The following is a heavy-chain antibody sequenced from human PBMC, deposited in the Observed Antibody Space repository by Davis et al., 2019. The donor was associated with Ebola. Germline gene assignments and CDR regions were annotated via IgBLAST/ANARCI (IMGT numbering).Heavy chain of an antibody. CDR3: ARQCTSPGGSSGSLEGFDY. CDR1: GGSISSSSYY. J-gene: IGHJ4*02. V-gene: IGHV4-39*01. CDR2: IYYSGST. Sequence: PSETLSLTCTVSGGSISSSSYYWGWIRQLPGKGLEWIGSIYYSGSTYYNPSLKSRVTISVDTSKNQFSLKLSSVTAADTAVYYCARQCTSPGGSSGSLEGFDYWGQGTLVTVSS. D-gene: IGHD6-19*01.